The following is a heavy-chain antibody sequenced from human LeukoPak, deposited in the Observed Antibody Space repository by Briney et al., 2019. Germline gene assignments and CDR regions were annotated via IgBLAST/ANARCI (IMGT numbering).Heavy chain of an antibody. Sequence: GGSLRLSCAASGFTFSSYGMHWVRQAPGKGLEWVAFIRYDGSNKYYADSVKGRFTVSRDNSKNTLYLQMNSLRAEDTAVYYCAKGPYLNYYDSSGHYAPFDYWGQGTLVTVSS. CDR1: GFTFSSYG. CDR2: IRYDGSNK. J-gene: IGHJ4*02. V-gene: IGHV3-30*02. CDR3: AKGPYLNYYDSSGHYAPFDY. D-gene: IGHD3-22*01.